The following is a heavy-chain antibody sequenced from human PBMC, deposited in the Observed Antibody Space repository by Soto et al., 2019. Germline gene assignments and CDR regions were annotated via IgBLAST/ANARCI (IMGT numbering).Heavy chain of an antibody. CDR1: GYTFTNFD. CDR2: MNPNSGNT. V-gene: IGHV1-8*01. Sequence: QVQLVQSGAEVKKPGASVKVSCKASGYTFTNFDINWVRQATGQGLEWMGWMNPNSGNTGSAQKFQGRVTMTRYSSINTADMELSSLRSEDTAVYYCARGPQHLHLGMDVWGQGTTVTVSS. J-gene: IGHJ6*02. D-gene: IGHD3-3*02. CDR3: ARGPQHLHLGMDV.